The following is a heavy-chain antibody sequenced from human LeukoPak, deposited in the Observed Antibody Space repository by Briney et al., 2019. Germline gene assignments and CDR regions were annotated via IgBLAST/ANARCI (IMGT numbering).Heavy chain of an antibody. Sequence: GGSLRLSCTASGFIFSSHWMTWVRQSPGKGLEWVANIKEDGSVKYYVDSVKGRFTISRDNTKNALYLQMNSLRADDTAVYFCARDSTWLLDYWGRGTLITVSS. CDR3: ARDSTWLLDY. J-gene: IGHJ4*02. CDR2: IKEDGSVK. CDR1: GFIFSSHW. V-gene: IGHV3-7*03. D-gene: IGHD6-19*01.